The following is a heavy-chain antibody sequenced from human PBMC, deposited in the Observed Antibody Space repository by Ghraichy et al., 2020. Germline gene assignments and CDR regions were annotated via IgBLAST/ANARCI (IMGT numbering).Heavy chain of an antibody. CDR3: ARVSGYGSGSMWGSWFDP. J-gene: IGHJ5*02. D-gene: IGHD3-10*01. CDR1: GGSISSYY. CDR2: IYYSGST. V-gene: IGHV4-59*01. Sequence: SETLSLTCTVSGGSISSYYWSWIRQPPGKGLEWIGYIYYSGSTNYNPSLKSRVTISVDTSKNQFSLKLSSVTAADTAVYYCARVSGYGSGSMWGSWFDPWGQGTLVTVSS.